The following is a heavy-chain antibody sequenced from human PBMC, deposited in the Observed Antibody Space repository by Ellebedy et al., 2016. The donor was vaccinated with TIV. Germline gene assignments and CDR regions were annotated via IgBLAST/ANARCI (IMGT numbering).Heavy chain of an antibody. CDR2: IDWNGRTT. D-gene: IGHD1-26*01. CDR1: GFLFGDYG. Sequence: GESLKISCATSGFLFGDYGMSWVRQRPGKGLEWLSGIDWNGRTTNYADSLKGRFTISRDNARDSLYLQMHGLTADDTGFYYCARASSGSYTGHLENWGQGIQVTVAS. CDR3: ARASSGSYTGHLEN. J-gene: IGHJ4*02. V-gene: IGHV3-20*04.